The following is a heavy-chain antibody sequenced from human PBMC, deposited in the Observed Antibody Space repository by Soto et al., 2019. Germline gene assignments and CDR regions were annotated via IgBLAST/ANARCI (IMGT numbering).Heavy chain of an antibody. V-gene: IGHV4-34*01. CDR1: GGSFSGYY. D-gene: IGHD5-18*01. J-gene: IGHJ4*02. Sequence: QVQLQQWGAGLLKPSETLSLTCAVYGGSFSGYYWSWIRQPPGKGLEWIGEINHSGSTNYNPSPKSRVTISVDTSKNQFSLKLSSVTAADTAVYYCAVVDTAMVPVDYWGQGTLVTVSS. CDR2: INHSGST. CDR3: AVVDTAMVPVDY.